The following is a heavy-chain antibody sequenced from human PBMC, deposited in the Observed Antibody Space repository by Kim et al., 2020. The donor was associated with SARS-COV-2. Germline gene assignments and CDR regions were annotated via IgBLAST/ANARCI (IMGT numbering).Heavy chain of an antibody. CDR3: TRVGYYGSGSYYNEGY. V-gene: IGHV3-49*03. CDR2: IRSKAYGGTT. D-gene: IGHD3-10*01. CDR1: GFTFGDYA. Sequence: GGSLRLSCTASGFTFGDYAMSWFRQAPGKGLEWVGFIRSKAYGGTTEYAASVKGRFTISRDDSKSIAYLQMNSLKTEDTAVYYCTRVGYYGSGSYYNEGYWGQGTLVTVSS. J-gene: IGHJ4*02.